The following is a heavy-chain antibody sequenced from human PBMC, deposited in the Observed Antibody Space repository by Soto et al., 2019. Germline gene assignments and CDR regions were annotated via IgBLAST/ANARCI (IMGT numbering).Heavy chain of an antibody. V-gene: IGHV3-33*01. J-gene: IGHJ4*02. Sequence: PGGSLRLSCAASGFTFSSYGVHWVRQAPGKGLEWVAFIWHDGGNKFYAESVKGRFTISRDNSKNTLYLQMTSLSAEDTAMYYCARDGDVNTGFGKDYWGQGTLVTVSS. D-gene: IGHD3-16*01. CDR1: GFTFSSYG. CDR3: ARDGDVNTGFGKDY. CDR2: IWHDGGNK.